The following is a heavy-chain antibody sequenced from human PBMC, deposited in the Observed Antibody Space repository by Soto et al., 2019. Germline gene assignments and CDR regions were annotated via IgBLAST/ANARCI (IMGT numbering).Heavy chain of an antibody. D-gene: IGHD3-16*02. CDR2: IYYSGST. Sequence: QVQLQESGPGLVKPSQTLSLTCTVSGGSISSGDYYWSWIRQPPGKGLEWIGYIYYSGSTYYNPTLKRKVTIAVDPSKNQFPLKLSSVTTADTAVYYCPREGGGAYYDYVWGSYRPHRTYYFDYRGQGTLVTVSS. CDR3: PREGGGAYYDYVWGSYRPHRTYYFDY. V-gene: IGHV4-30-4*01. CDR1: GGSISSGDYY. J-gene: IGHJ4*02.